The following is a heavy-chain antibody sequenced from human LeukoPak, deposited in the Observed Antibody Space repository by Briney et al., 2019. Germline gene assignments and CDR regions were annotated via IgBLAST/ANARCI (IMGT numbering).Heavy chain of an antibody. V-gene: IGHV1-3*04. Sequence: ASVKGSCKASGYTFTSYAMHWVRQAPGQRLEWMGWINTGNGNTKYSQKFQGRVTITRDTSASTAYMELSSLRSEGTAVFWCARESFGSSRPSDYWGQGTLITVSS. CDR3: ARESFGSSRPSDY. J-gene: IGHJ4*02. CDR2: INTGNGNT. D-gene: IGHD6-13*01. CDR1: GYTFTSYA.